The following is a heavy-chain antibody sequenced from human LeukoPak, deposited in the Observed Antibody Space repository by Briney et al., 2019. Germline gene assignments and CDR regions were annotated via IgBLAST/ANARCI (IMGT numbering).Heavy chain of an antibody. J-gene: IGHJ4*02. CDR1: GFTFSSYW. D-gene: IGHD4-11*01. CDR2: IKQDGSEK. Sequence: GGSLRFSCAASGFTFSSYWMSWVRQAPGKGLEWVANIKQDGSEKYYVDSVKGRFTISRDNAKNSLYLQMNSLRAEDTAVYYCARDRGSRSNSPYYFDYWGQGTLVTVSS. CDR3: ARDRGSRSNSPYYFDY. V-gene: IGHV3-7*01.